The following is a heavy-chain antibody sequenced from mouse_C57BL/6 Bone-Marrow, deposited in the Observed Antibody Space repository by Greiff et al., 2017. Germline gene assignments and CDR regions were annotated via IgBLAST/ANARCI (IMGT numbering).Heavy chain of an antibody. V-gene: IGHV8-8*01. J-gene: IGHJ3*01. CDR2: IWWDDDK. CDR1: GFSLSTFGMG. Sequence: QVTLKESGPGILQPSQTLSLTCSFSGFSLSTFGMGVGWIRQPSGKGLEWLAHIWWDDDKYYNPALKSRLTISTDTSKNQVFRKIANVDTADTATYYCARLYDYEAWFAYWGQGTLVTVSA. D-gene: IGHD2-4*01. CDR3: ARLYDYEAWFAY.